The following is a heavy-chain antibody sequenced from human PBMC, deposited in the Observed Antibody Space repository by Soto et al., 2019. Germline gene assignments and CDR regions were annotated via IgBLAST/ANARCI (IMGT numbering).Heavy chain of an antibody. CDR1: GGSISSGGYY. CDR2: IHYRGGT. Sequence: SETLSLTCIVSGGSISSGGYYWSWIRQHPGKGLEWIGYIHYRGGTSYSPSLKSRVTISVDTSKNQFSLNLSSVTAADTAVYYCARDQGGYGLIDPWGQGTLVTVSS. J-gene: IGHJ5*02. V-gene: IGHV4-31*03. CDR3: ARDQGGYGLIDP. D-gene: IGHD3-22*01.